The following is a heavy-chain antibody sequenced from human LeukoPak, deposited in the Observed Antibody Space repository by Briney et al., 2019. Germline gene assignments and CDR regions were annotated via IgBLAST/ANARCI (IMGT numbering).Heavy chain of an antibody. V-gene: IGHV3-33*01. CDR3: ARDRSDYYDSSGYYFP. Sequence: GGSLRLSCAASGFTFSSYGMHWVRQAPGKGLEWVAVIWYDGSNKYYADSVKGRFTISRDNSKNTLYLQMNSLRAEDTAVYYCARDRSDYYDSSGYYFPWGQGTLVTVSS. CDR2: IWYDGSNK. D-gene: IGHD3-22*01. J-gene: IGHJ5*02. CDR1: GFTFSSYG.